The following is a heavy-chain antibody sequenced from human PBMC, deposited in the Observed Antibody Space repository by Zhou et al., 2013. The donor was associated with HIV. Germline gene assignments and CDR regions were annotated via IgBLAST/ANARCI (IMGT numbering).Heavy chain of an antibody. CDR2: IIPILGIT. D-gene: IGHD4-4*01. Sequence: QVQLVQSGAEVKKPGSSVKVSCKASGGTFSSYAISWVRQAPGQGLEWMGRIIPILGITNYAQKFQDRVTITADRSTSTAYMELSSLRSEDTAVYYCASGAVGSRRPVTSFDYWGQGTLVTVSS. CDR1: GGTFSSYA. CDR3: ASGAVGSRRPVTSFDY. J-gene: IGHJ4*02. V-gene: IGHV1-69*04.